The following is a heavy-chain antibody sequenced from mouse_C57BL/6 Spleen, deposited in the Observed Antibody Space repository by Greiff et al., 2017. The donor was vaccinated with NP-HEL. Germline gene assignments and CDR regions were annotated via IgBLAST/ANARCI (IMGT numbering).Heavy chain of an antibody. CDR3: ARGDYDWFAY. D-gene: IGHD2-4*01. CDR2: IDPSDSYT. CDR1: GYTFTSYW. Sequence: QVQLQQPGAELVMPGASVKLSCKASGYTFTSYWMHWVKPRPGQGLEWIGEIDPSDSYTNYNQKFKGKSTLTVDKSSSTAYMQLSSLTSEDSAVYYCARGDYDWFAYWGQGTLVTVSA. V-gene: IGHV1-69*01. J-gene: IGHJ3*01.